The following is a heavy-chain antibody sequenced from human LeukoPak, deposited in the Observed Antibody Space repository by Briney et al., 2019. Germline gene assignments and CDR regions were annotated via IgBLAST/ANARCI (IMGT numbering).Heavy chain of an antibody. J-gene: IGHJ4*02. D-gene: IGHD5-24*01. CDR2: INTNTGNP. CDR1: GYTFTSYA. V-gene: IGHV7-4-1*02. CDR3: ARDMGMATITPPGY. Sequence: GASVKVSCKAPGYTFTSYAMNWVRQAPGQGLEWMGWINTNTGNPTYAQGFTGRFVFSLDTSVSTAYLQISSLKAEDTAVYYCARDMGMATITPPGYWGQGTLVTVSS.